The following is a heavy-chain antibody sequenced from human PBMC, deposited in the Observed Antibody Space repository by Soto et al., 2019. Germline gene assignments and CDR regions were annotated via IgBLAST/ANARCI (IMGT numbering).Heavy chain of an antibody. V-gene: IGHV3-7*01. J-gene: IGHJ4*02. CDR3: ASPHDYRDDACYFDY. CDR2: IKQNGSEK. CDR1: GFPFSSYW. Sequence: GGSLRLSCAASGFPFSSYWMSWVRQAPGKGLEWVANIKQNGSEKYYVDSVKGRFTISRDNAKNSLYLQMNSLRAEDTAVYYCASPHDYRDDACYFDYWGQASLVTVSS. D-gene: IGHD4-17*01.